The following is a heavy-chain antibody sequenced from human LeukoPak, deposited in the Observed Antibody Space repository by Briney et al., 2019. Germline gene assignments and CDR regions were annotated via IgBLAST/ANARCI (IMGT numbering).Heavy chain of an antibody. J-gene: IGHJ4*02. CDR1: GGSISSYY. CDR3: ARIWKD. CDR2: IYYSGST. Sequence: SETLSLTCTVSGGSISSYYWSWIRQPPGKGLEWIGSIYYSGSTYYNPSLKSRVTISVDTSKNQFSLKLSSVTAADTAVYYCARIWKDWGQGTLVTVSS. D-gene: IGHD1-1*01. V-gene: IGHV4-59*12.